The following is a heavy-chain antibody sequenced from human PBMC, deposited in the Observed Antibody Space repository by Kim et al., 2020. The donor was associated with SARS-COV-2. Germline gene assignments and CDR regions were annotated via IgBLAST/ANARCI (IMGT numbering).Heavy chain of an antibody. Sequence: ASVKVSCKASGYTFTSYYMHWVRQAPGQGLEWMGIINPSGGSTSYAQKFQGRVTMTRDTSTSTVYMELSSLRSEDTAVYYCARGGVTTHRDYYYGMDVWGQGTTVTVSS. J-gene: IGHJ6*02. CDR2: INPSGGST. V-gene: IGHV1-46*01. CDR3: ARGGVTTHRDYYYGMDV. D-gene: IGHD4-17*01. CDR1: GYTFTSYY.